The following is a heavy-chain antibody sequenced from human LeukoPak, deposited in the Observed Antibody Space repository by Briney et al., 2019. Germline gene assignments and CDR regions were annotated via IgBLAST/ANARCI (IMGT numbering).Heavy chain of an antibody. CDR2: ISSSSTYS. CDR3: ARVMIGTVNWFDP. V-gene: IGHV3-11*06. J-gene: IGHJ5*02. D-gene: IGHD3-22*01. Sequence: PGGSLRLSCVASGFTFSDYYMSGIRQAPGKGLEWVSYISSSSTYSSYADSVKGRFTISRDNAKNSLYLQMNSLRAEDTAVYYCARVMIGTVNWFDPWGQGTLVTVSS. CDR1: GFTFSDYY.